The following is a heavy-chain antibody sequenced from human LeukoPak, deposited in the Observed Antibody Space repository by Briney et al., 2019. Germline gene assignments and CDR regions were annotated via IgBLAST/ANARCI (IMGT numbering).Heavy chain of an antibody. J-gene: IGHJ4*02. CDR1: GGSISSGYY. CDR3: ARLGARFLDY. CDR2: IYHSGST. Sequence: SETLSLTCTVSGGSISSGYYWGWIRQPPGKGLEWIGSIYHSGSTYYNPSLKSRVTISVDTSKNQFSLKLSSVTAADTAVYYCARLGARFLDYWGQGTPVTVSS. D-gene: IGHD1-26*01. V-gene: IGHV4-38-2*02.